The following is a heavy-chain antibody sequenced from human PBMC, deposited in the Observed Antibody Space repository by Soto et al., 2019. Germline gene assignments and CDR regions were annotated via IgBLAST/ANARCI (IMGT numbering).Heavy chain of an antibody. CDR3: AKNLPRTGRFDY. Sequence: SETLSLTCSLSGASITSTTYFWAWIRQPPGKGLEWVGSIYYSGKTHCNPSLKSRATISVDRSRNQFSLQVSSVTAADTAVYYCAKNLPRTGRFDYWGQGTVVTVSS. CDR1: GASITSTTYF. CDR2: IYYSGKT. J-gene: IGHJ4*02. V-gene: IGHV4-39*01.